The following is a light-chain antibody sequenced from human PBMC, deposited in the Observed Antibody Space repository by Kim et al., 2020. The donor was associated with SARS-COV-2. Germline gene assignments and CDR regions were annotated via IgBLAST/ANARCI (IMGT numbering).Light chain of an antibody. CDR1: SGSIASNY. CDR3: QSYDSSNQDVV. V-gene: IGLV6-57*04. CDR2: EDN. Sequence: NFMLTQPHSVSESPGKTVTISCTRSSGSIASNYVQWYQQRPGSAPTTVIYEDNQRPSGVPDRFSGSIDSSSNSASLTISGPKTEDEADYYCQSYDSSNQDVVFGGGTQLTVL. J-gene: IGLJ2*01.